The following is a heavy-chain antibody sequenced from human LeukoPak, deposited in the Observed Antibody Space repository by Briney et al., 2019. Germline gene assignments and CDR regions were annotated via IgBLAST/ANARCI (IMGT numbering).Heavy chain of an antibody. D-gene: IGHD3-3*01. V-gene: IGHV3-20*04. CDR2: INWNGGST. Sequence: PGGSLRLSCAASGFTFDDYGMSWVRQAPGKGLEWVSGINWNGGSTVYADSVKGRFTISRDNAKNSLYLQMNSLRAEGTALYYCSRGGFWSGYNPHTIDYWGQGTLVTVSS. CDR1: GFTFDDYG. CDR3: SRGGFWSGYNPHTIDY. J-gene: IGHJ4*02.